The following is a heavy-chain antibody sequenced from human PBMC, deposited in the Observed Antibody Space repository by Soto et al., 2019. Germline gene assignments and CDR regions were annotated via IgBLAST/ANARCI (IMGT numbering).Heavy chain of an antibody. CDR3: TRDLVEQQLVWYYYGMDV. J-gene: IGHJ6*02. Sequence: GGSLRLSCTASGFTFGDYAMSWFRQAPGKGLEWVGFIRSKAYGGTTEYAASVKGRFTISRDDSKSIAYLQMNSLKTEDTAVYYCTRDLVEQQLVWYYYGMDVWGQGTTVTVSS. CDR1: GFTFGDYA. V-gene: IGHV3-49*03. CDR2: IRSKAYGGTT. D-gene: IGHD6-13*01.